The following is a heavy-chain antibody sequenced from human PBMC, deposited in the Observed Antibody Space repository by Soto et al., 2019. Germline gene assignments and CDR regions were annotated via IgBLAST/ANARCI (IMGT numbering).Heavy chain of an antibody. Sequence: PGGSLRLSCTASGFTFSSYARSWVRQDPGKGLEWVSAISGSGGSTYYADSVKGRFTVSRDNSKNTLYLQMNSLRAEDTAVYYCAKALLPPHYDFGIWGQGTMVTVSS. CDR3: AKALLPPHYDFGI. CDR1: GFTFSSYA. CDR2: ISGSGGST. D-gene: IGHD3-3*01. V-gene: IGHV3-23*01. J-gene: IGHJ3*02.